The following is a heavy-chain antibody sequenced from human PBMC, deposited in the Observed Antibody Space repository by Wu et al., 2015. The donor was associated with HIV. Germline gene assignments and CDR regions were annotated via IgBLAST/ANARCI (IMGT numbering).Heavy chain of an antibody. CDR2: INPSGGST. D-gene: IGHD1-1*01. CDR3: ARDWSGTTIFWFDP. CDR1: GYTFTSYY. Sequence: QIQLVQSGGEVKKPGASVKVSCKASGYTFTSYYMHWVRQAPGQGLEWMGIINPSGGSTSYAQKFQGRVTMTRDTSTSTAYMELSRLRSDDTAVYYCARDWSGTTIFWFDPWGQGTLVTVSS. V-gene: IGHV1-46*01. J-gene: IGHJ5*02.